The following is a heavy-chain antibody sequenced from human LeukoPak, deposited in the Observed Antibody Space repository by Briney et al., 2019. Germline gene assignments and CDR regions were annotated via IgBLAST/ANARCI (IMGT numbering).Heavy chain of an antibody. J-gene: IGHJ5*02. CDR1: GYPFNNYD. CDR3: SRLSSHYGDYKVDP. D-gene: IGHD4-17*01. V-gene: IGHV1-8*01. CDR2: MNPHSGKT. Sequence: ASVKVSCKASGYPFNNYDINWVRQATGQGLEWMGWMNPHSGKTGYAQNFQGRVTMTRDTSISTAYMELSSLRSEDTAVYYCSRLSSHYGDYKVDPWGQGTLVTVSS.